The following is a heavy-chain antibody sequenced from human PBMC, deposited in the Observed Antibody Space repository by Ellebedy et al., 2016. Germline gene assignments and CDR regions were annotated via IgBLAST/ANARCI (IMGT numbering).Heavy chain of an antibody. J-gene: IGHJ4*02. CDR1: GYTLTELS. CDR2: FDPEDGET. CDR3: ATDPTGDYGFDY. V-gene: IGHV1-24*01. D-gene: IGHD4-17*01. Sequence: ASVRVSCKVSGYTLTELSTHWVRHAPGKGLEWMGGFDPEDGETIYAQKFQGRVTMTEDTSTDTAYMELSSLRSEDTAVYYCATDPTGDYGFDYWGQGTLVTVSS.